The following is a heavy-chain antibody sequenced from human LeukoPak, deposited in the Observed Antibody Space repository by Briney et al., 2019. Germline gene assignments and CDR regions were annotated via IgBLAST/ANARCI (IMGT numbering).Heavy chain of an antibody. CDR1: GFAFSSYE. D-gene: IGHD3-22*01. CDR3: ARDHTFYFDNTGYFFDY. V-gene: IGHV3-48*03. Sequence: GGSLRLSCAASGFAFSSYEMNWVRQAPGKGLEWISYISSGSSTMYYADSVKGRFTISRDNAKDSLYLQMNSLRAEDTAVYYCARDHTFYFDNTGYFFDYWGQGALVTVSS. J-gene: IGHJ4*02. CDR2: ISSGSSTM.